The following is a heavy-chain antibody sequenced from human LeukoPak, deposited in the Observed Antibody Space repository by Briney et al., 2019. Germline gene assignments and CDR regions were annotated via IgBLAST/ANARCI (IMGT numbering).Heavy chain of an antibody. D-gene: IGHD6-13*01. CDR1: GGSFSGYY. J-gene: IGHJ4*02. CDR3: ARSIIGAAAGTPFFDY. CDR2: INHSGST. Sequence: ASETLSLTCAVYGGSFSGYYWSWIRQPPGEGLEWIGEINHSGSTNYNPSLKGRVTISVDTSKNQFSLKLSSVTAADTAVYYCARSIIGAAAGTPFFDYWGQGTLVTVSS. V-gene: IGHV4-34*01.